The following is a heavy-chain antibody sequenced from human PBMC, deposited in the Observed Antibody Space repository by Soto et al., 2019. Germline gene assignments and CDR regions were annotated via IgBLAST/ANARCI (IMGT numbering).Heavy chain of an antibody. D-gene: IGHD5-12*01. V-gene: IGHV3-33*01. J-gene: IGHJ4*02. CDR3: ARDHSGYYLDF. CDR1: GFTFRNHG. Sequence: QVQLVEAGGGVVQPGRSRRLSCAASGFTFRNHGLHWVRQTPGKGLEWVAVIWYGGSNKYYGDSVKGRFAIARDDSRKTLYLQMHSLRAEDTAVYYCARDHSGYYLDFWGQGTLVTVSS. CDR2: IWYGGSNK.